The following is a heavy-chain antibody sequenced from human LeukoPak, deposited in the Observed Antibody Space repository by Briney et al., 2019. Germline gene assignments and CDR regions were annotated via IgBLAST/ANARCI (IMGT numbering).Heavy chain of an antibody. D-gene: IGHD1-20*01. J-gene: IGHJ4*02. CDR1: GFTFSSYW. V-gene: IGHV3-23*01. Sequence: PGGSLRLSCAASGFTFSSYWMSWVRQAPGKGLEWVSVLTGDGNTYYADSVKGRFTNSRDDSKNTLFLQMNSLRAEDTAVYFCAKVKWKLIGYFDYWGQGTLVTVSS. CDR3: AKVKWKLIGYFDY. CDR2: LTGDGNT.